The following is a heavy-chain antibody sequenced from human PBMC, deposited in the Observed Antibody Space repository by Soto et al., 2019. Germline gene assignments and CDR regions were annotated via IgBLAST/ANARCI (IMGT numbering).Heavy chain of an antibody. V-gene: IGHV3-33*01. J-gene: IGHJ1*01. D-gene: IGHD2-15*01. CDR3: ARDQVASAEYFQH. Sequence: QVQLVESGGGVVQPGRSLRLSCAASGFTFSSYGMHWVRQAPGKGLEWVALIWYDGSNKYYADSVKGRFTISRDNSKNPLYLQMNSLRAEDTAVYYCARDQVASAEYFQHWGHGTLVTVSS. CDR1: GFTFSSYG. CDR2: IWYDGSNK.